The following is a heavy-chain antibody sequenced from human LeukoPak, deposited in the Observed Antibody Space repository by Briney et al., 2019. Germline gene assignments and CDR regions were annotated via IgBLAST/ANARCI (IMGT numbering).Heavy chain of an antibody. CDR2: TYYRSKWYH. Sequence: SQTLSLTCAISGDSVSSIGAAWNWITQSPSRGLEWLGRTYYRSKWYHDYAVSVKGRLALNPDTSKNQFSLHLNSVTPEDTAVYYCARSRSISLDYYFDYWGQGTLVTVSS. J-gene: IGHJ4*02. V-gene: IGHV6-1*01. CDR1: GDSVSSIGAA. D-gene: IGHD1-1*01. CDR3: ARSRSISLDYYFDY.